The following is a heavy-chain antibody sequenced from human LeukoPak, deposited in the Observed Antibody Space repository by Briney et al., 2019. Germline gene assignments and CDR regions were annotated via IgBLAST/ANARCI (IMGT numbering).Heavy chain of an antibody. D-gene: IGHD2-2*01. CDR2: ITRSGGGT. CDR3: AKERECSTTSCWRYYGMDV. Sequence: GGSLRLSCAASGFTFSSYAMTWVRQAPGKGPEWVSSITRSGGGTNYADSVKGRFTTSRDNSKNMLHLHMNSLRAEDTAVYYCAKERECSTTSCWRYYGMDVWGQGTTVTVSS. CDR1: GFTFSSYA. V-gene: IGHV3-23*01. J-gene: IGHJ6*02.